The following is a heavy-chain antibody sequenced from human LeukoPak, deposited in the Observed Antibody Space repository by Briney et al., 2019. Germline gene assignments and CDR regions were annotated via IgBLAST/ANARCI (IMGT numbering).Heavy chain of an antibody. J-gene: IGHJ4*02. V-gene: IGHV1-46*01. CDR2: INPSGGIT. CDR1: GYTFTNYY. Sequence: ASVKVSCKASGYTFTNYYIHWVRQAPGQGLEWMGIINPSGGITNYAQKFQGRVTMTRDMSTSTVYVELSSLRSEDTAVYYCARVSVGATMLAYFDYWGQGTLVTVSS. D-gene: IGHD1-26*01. CDR3: ARVSVGATMLAYFDY.